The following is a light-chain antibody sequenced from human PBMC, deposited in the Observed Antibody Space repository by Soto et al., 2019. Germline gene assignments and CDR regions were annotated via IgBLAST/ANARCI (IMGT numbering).Light chain of an antibody. CDR1: QSVSSN. Sequence: EIVMTHSPATLSMSPGERATLSCRASQSVSSNLAWYQQKPGQAPRLLIYGSSTRATGIPARFSGSGSGTDFTLTISSLQSEDFAVYYCQQYNNWPLTFGGGTKV. CDR3: QQYNNWPLT. CDR2: GSS. J-gene: IGKJ4*01. V-gene: IGKV3-15*01.